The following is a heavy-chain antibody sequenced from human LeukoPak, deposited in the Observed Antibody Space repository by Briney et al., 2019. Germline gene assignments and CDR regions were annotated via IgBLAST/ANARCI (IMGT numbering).Heavy chain of an antibody. V-gene: IGHV3-21*01. CDR1: EFTFSSYS. J-gene: IGHJ4*02. Sequence: GGSLRLSCAASEFTFSSYSMNWVRQAPGKGLEWVSSISSSSSYIYYADSVKGRFTISRDNAKNSLYLQMNSLRAEDTAVYYCARAGRIAVAFDYWGQGTLVTVSS. D-gene: IGHD6-19*01. CDR3: ARAGRIAVAFDY. CDR2: ISSSSSYI.